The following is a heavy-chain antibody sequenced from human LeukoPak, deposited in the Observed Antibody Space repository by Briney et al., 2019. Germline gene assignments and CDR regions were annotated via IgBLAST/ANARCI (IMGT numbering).Heavy chain of an antibody. V-gene: IGHV3-21*01. CDR3: ARDHGTVAGRWVTDSDY. CDR1: GFTFSSYT. D-gene: IGHD6-19*01. Sequence: GESLRLSCAASGFTFSSYTMNWVRQAPGKGPQWVSSISSGSRYIFYADSLKGRFTISRDNAKNSLYLQMTSLRAEDTAVYYCARDHGTVAGRWVTDSDYWGQGTLVTVSS. CDR2: ISSGSRYI. J-gene: IGHJ4*02.